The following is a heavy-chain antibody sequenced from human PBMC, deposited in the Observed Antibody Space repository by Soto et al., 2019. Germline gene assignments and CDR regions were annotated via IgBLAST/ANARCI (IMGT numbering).Heavy chain of an antibody. D-gene: IGHD1-26*01. CDR3: ARHEWELPSPPYYYYYYGMDV. CDR1: GGSISSSSYY. V-gene: IGHV4-39*01. Sequence: QLQLQESGPGLVKPSETLSLTCTVSGGSISSSSYYWGWIRQPPGKGLEWIGSIYYSGSTYYNPSLKSRVTISVDTSKNQCSLKLSSVTAADTAVYYCARHEWELPSPPYYYYYYGMDVWGQGTTVTVSS. J-gene: IGHJ6*02. CDR2: IYYSGST.